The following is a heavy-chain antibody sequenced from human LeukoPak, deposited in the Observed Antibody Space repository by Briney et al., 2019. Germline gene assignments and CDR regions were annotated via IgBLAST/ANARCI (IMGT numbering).Heavy chain of an antibody. CDR3: ARDPVGPTYYFDY. V-gene: IGHV4-59*12. Sequence: GSLRLSCAASGFTFSDYYMSWIRQPPGKGLEWIGYIYYSGITNYNPSLKSRITISVDTSKNQFSLKLSSVTAADTAVYYCARDPVGPTYYFDYWGQGTLVTVSS. CDR1: GFTFSDYY. CDR2: IYYSGIT. D-gene: IGHD1-26*01. J-gene: IGHJ4*02.